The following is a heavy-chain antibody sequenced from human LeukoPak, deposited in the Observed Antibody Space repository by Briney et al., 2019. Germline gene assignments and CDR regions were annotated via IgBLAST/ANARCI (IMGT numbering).Heavy chain of an antibody. CDR2: INPSGGST. CDR1: GYTFTSYY. Sequence: ASVKVSCKASGYTFTSYYMHWVRQAPGQGLEWMGIINPSGGSTSYAQKFQGRVTMTRDTSTSTVYMELSSLRSEDTAVYYCARVPGLGFGELLYPSQFYGMDVWGQGTTVTVSS. CDR3: ARVPGLGFGELLYPSQFYGMDV. J-gene: IGHJ6*02. D-gene: IGHD3-10*01. V-gene: IGHV1-46*01.